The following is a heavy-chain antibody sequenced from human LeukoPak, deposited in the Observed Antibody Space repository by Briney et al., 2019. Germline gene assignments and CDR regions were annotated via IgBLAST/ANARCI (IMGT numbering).Heavy chain of an antibody. CDR3: AKDPNGDYIGTFDI. CDR2: ISSSGSTT. V-gene: IGHV3-11*01. Sequence: GGSLRLSCAASGFTFSDYYMGWIRQAPGKGLEWVSYISSSGSTTYYADSVKGRFTISRDNAKNSLYLQLSSLKADDTAVYYCAKDPNGDYIGTFDIWGQGTMVTVSS. CDR1: GFTFSDYY. D-gene: IGHD4-17*01. J-gene: IGHJ3*02.